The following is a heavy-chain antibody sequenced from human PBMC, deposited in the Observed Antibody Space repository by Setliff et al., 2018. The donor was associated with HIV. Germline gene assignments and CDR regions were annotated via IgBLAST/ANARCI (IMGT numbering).Heavy chain of an antibody. CDR3: ARTSTMVRGVIMDYYYYMDV. D-gene: IGHD3-10*01. CDR1: GYTFTNYG. V-gene: IGHV1-18*01. CDR2: ISAYNGII. Sequence: ASVKVSCKASGYTFTNYGITWVRQAPGQGLGWMGWISAYNGIINYAQNLQGRVTMTTDTSTRTAYMELRSLRSDDTAVYYCARTSTMVRGVIMDYYYYMDVWGKGSTVTISS. J-gene: IGHJ6*03.